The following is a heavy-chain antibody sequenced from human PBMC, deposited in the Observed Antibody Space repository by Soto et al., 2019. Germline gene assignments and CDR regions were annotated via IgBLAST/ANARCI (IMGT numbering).Heavy chain of an antibody. J-gene: IGHJ4*02. Sequence: SVKVSCRASGGTFSSYAISWVRKAHGQGLEWMGGIIPIFGTANYAQKFQGRVTITADESTSTAYMELSSLRSEDTAVYYCAREGAALALSGYFDYWGQGTLVTVSS. CDR3: AREGAALALSGYFDY. V-gene: IGHV1-69*13. CDR1: GGTFSSYA. D-gene: IGHD6-6*01. CDR2: IIPIFGTA.